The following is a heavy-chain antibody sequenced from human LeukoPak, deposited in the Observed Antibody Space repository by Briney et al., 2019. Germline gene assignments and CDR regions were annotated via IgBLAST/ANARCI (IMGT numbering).Heavy chain of an antibody. J-gene: IGHJ6*02. CDR3: ERPRDINQDYYYGMDV. V-gene: IGHV3-66*02. Sequence: GGSLRLSCAASGFTVSSNYMSWVRQAPGKGLEWVSVIYSGGSTYYADSVKGRFTISRDNSKNTLYLQMNSLRAEDTAVYYCERPRDINQDYYYGMDVWGQGTTVTVSS. CDR1: GFTVSSNY. D-gene: IGHD2-15*01. CDR2: IYSGGST.